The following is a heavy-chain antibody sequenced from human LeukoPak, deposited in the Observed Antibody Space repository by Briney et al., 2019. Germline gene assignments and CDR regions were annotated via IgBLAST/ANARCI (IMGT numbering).Heavy chain of an antibody. V-gene: IGHV3-23*01. CDR3: AKSPLYGDYSWFDY. Sequence: GGSLRLSCAASGFTFSSYAMSWVRQAPGKGLEWASAISGSGGSTYYADSVKGRFTISRDNSKNTLYLQMNSLRAEDTAVYYCAKSPLYGDYSWFDYWGQGTLVTVSS. D-gene: IGHD4-17*01. CDR1: GFTFSSYA. J-gene: IGHJ4*02. CDR2: ISGSGGST.